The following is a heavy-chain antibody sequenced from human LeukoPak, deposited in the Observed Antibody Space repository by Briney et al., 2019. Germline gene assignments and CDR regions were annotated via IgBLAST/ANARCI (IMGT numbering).Heavy chain of an antibody. CDR3: AKALELQSYYGMDV. V-gene: IGHV3-23*01. CDR1: GFIFSDYV. D-gene: IGHD1-7*01. CDR2: ISGSGGST. Sequence: GGSLRLSCAGSGFIFSDYVMSWVRQAPGKGLEWVSAISGSGGSTYYADSVKGRFTISRDNSKNTLYLQMNSLRAEDTAVYYCAKALELQSYYGMDVWGQGTTVTVSS. J-gene: IGHJ6*02.